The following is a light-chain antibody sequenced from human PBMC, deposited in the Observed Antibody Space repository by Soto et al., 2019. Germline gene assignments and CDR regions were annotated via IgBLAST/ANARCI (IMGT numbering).Light chain of an antibody. CDR3: QQYGSSPFT. J-gene: IGKJ3*01. CDR2: GAS. CDR1: QSVSSTY. V-gene: IGKV3-20*01. Sequence: DIVLTQSPGTLSLSPGERATLSCRASQSVSSTYLAWYLQKPGQAPRLLIYGASSRATGIPDRFSGSGSGTDFTLTISRLEPEDFAVYYCQQYGSSPFTFGPGTKVDVK.